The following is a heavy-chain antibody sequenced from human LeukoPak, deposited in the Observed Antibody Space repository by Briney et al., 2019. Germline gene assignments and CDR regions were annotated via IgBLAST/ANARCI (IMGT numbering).Heavy chain of an antibody. CDR2: ISGSGGST. D-gene: IGHD3-10*01. Sequence: GSLRLSCAASGFTFSSYAMSWVRQAPGKGLEWVSAISGSGGSTYYADSVKGRFTISRDNSKNTLYLQMNSLRAEDTAVYYCAKDRDYYGSGSYSHFDYWGQGTLVTVSS. J-gene: IGHJ4*02. CDR3: AKDRDYYGSGSYSHFDY. V-gene: IGHV3-23*01. CDR1: GFTFSSYA.